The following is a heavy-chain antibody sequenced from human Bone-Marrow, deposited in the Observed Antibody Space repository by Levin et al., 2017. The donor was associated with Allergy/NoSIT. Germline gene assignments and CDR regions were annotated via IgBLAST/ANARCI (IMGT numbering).Heavy chain of an antibody. CDR1: GFAFSNYE. CDR2: IKQDGRWV. J-gene: IGHJ3*02. V-gene: IGHV3-7*01. CDR3: VRDSFSGYDSDGFDI. Sequence: GESLKISCAASGFAFSNYEMNWVRQAPGKGLEWVSNIKQDGRWVHYVDSVKGRFTISRDNSKNSLYLQMNSLRAEDTAVYYCVRDSFSGYDSDGFDIWGQGTMVTVSS. D-gene: IGHD5-12*01.